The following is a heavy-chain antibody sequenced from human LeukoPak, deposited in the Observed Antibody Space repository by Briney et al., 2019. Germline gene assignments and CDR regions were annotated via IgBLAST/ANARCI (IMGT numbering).Heavy chain of an antibody. J-gene: IGHJ4*02. V-gene: IGHV4-30-4*01. CDR3: AREDVYYYDSSGSFDY. CDR2: IYYSGST. Sequence: SETLSLTCTVSGGSISSGDYYWSWIRQPPGKGLEWIGYIYYSGSTYYNPSLKSRVTISVDTSKNQFSLKLSSVTAADTAVYYCAREDVYYYDSSGSFDYWGQGTLVTVSS. D-gene: IGHD3-22*01. CDR1: GGSISSGDYY.